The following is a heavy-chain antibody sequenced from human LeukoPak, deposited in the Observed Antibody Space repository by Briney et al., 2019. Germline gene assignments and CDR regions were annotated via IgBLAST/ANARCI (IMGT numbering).Heavy chain of an antibody. CDR2: ISGSGGST. CDR3: AKTRPITYYYDSSGYYFNY. CDR1: GFTFSSYA. Sequence: PGGSLRLSCAASGFTFSSYAMSWVRQAPGKGLEWVSAISGSGGSTYYADSVKGRFTISRDNSKNTLYLQMNSLRAEDTAVYYCAKTRPITYYYDSSGYYFNYWGQGTLVTVSS. V-gene: IGHV3-23*01. D-gene: IGHD3-22*01. J-gene: IGHJ4*02.